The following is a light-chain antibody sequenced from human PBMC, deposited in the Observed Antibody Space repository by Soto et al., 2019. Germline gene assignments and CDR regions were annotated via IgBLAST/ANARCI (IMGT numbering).Light chain of an antibody. CDR2: AAS. CDR3: QQYKSYPWT. V-gene: IGKV1-16*02. Sequence: DIQMTQSPSSLSASVGDRVTITCRASQGISSFLAWFQQKPGKAPKSLIYAASSLQSGVPSKFSGSGSGTDFTLTISSLQPEDCATYYCQQYKSYPWTFGQGTKVEIK. CDR1: QGISSF. J-gene: IGKJ1*01.